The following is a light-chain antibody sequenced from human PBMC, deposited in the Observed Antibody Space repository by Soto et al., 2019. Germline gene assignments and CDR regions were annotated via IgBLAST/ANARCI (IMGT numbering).Light chain of an antibody. J-gene: IGKJ1*01. V-gene: IGKV3-11*01. CDR3: QQRSNWPRT. CDR2: DAS. CDR1: QSVSSY. Sequence: EIVLTQSPATLSLSPGERATLSCRASQSVSSYLAWYQQKPGQAPRLLIYDASNSATGIPARFSGSGSGTDFTLTISSLEPEDFAVYYCQQRSNWPRTFGQGTTVEIK.